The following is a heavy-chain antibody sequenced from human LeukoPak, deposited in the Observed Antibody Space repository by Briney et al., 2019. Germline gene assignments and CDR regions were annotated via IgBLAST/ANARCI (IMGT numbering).Heavy chain of an antibody. J-gene: IGHJ3*02. V-gene: IGHV3-7*01. CDR2: IKDDGRDK. Sequence: GGSLRLSCVASGFTFSSYWMTWVRQAPGKGLEWVANIKDDGRDKNYVDSVKGRFTISRDNAKSSVYLQMNSLRAGDTAVYYCGRDMGGAFDMWGQGTMVTLSS. CDR1: GFTFSSYW. D-gene: IGHD3-16*01. CDR3: GRDMGGAFDM.